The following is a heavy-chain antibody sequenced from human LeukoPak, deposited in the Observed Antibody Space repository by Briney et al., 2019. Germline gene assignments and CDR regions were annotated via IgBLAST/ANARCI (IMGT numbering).Heavy chain of an antibody. V-gene: IGHV1-69*13. D-gene: IGHD2-2*02. J-gene: IGHJ4*02. CDR2: IIPIFGTA. Sequence: ASVKVSCKASGYTFTSYAMNWVRQAPGQGLEWMGGIIPIFGTANYAQKFQGRVTITADESTSTAYMELSSLRSEDTAVYYCARLIRPPYCSSTSCYMSDYWGQGTLVTVSS. CDR1: GYTFTSYA. CDR3: ARLIRPPYCSSTSCYMSDY.